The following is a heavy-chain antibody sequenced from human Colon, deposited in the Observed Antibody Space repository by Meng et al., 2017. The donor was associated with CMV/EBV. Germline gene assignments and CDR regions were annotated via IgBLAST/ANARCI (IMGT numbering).Heavy chain of an antibody. CDR2: INTEGDFA. Sequence: GESLKISCEASGSTFSSYWMYWVRQVPGKGLVWVSCINTEGDFARYADSVKGRFAISRDNAKNTLYLQMNSLRAEDTAFYYCARRGKISGSNWFDPWGQGTLVTVSS. CDR3: ARRGKISGSNWFDP. CDR1: GSTFSSYW. D-gene: IGHD3-10*01. J-gene: IGHJ5*02. V-gene: IGHV3-74*01.